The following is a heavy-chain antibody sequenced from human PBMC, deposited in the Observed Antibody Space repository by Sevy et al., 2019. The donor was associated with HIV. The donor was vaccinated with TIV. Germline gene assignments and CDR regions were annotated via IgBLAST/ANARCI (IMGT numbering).Heavy chain of an antibody. Sequence: GGSLRLSCAASGFTFSSYGMHWVRQAPGKGLEWVAFIRFDGNSKYYADSVKGRFTISRDNSKKTLYLQLNSLTAEDTAYYYWARAECGGDCYLVFDYRGQGTLVTVSS. CDR1: GFTFSSYG. D-gene: IGHD2-21*01. V-gene: IGHV3-30*02. CDR2: IRFDGNSK. CDR3: ARAECGGDCYLVFDY. J-gene: IGHJ4*02.